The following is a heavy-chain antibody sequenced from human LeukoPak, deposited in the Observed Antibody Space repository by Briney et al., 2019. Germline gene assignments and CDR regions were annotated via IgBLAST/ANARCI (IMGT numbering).Heavy chain of an antibody. V-gene: IGHV4-38-2*01. J-gene: IGHJ4*02. CDR1: GYSISSGYY. CDR3: ARNISLGRDTTMVTVFDY. Sequence: SETLSLTCAVSGYSISSGYYWGWIRQPPGKGLEWIESIYHSGSTVYSPSLKSRVTISVDTSKNQFSLRLNSLTAADTAVYYCARNISLGRDTTMVTVFDYWGQGTLVTVSS. CDR2: IYHSGST. D-gene: IGHD5-18*01.